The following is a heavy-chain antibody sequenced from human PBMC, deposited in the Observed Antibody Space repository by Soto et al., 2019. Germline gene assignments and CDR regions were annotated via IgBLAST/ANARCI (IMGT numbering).Heavy chain of an antibody. D-gene: IGHD6-6*01. CDR2: INWNGGST. V-gene: IGHV3-20*04. CDR1: GFTFDDYG. J-gene: IGHJ6*02. CDR3: ALSLEYSSSSAYYYYYYGMDV. Sequence: GGSLRLSCAASGFTFDDYGMSWVRQAPGKGLEWVSGINWNGGSTGYADSVKGRFTISRDNAKNSLYLQMNSLRAEDTALYYCALSLEYSSSSAYYYYYYGMDVWGQGTTVTVSS.